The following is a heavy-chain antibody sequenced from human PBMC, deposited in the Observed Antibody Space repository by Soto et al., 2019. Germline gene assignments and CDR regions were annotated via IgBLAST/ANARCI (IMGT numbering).Heavy chain of an antibody. D-gene: IGHD3-9*01. J-gene: IGHJ2*01. CDR2: ITGSGDST. V-gene: IGHV3-23*01. CDR3: FIQAEDGIRYVGPVSAFLLNRSSDL. Sequence: GKGLECVSSITGSGDSTYYADSVKGRFTISRDKSKSTLYLQMNSLRAEDTAVYYIFIQAEDGIRYVGPVSAFLLNRSSDL.